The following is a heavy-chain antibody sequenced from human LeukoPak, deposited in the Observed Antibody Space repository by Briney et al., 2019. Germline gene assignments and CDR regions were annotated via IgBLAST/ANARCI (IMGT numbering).Heavy chain of an antibody. Sequence: GGSLRLSCAASGFTFSSYSMNWVRQAPGKGLEWVSYISSSSSTIYYADSVKGRFTISRDNAKNSLYLQMNSLRAEDTAVYYCARGATVVTPYRYFDYWGQGTLVTVSS. D-gene: IGHD4-23*01. J-gene: IGHJ4*02. CDR2: ISSSSSTI. V-gene: IGHV3-48*04. CDR1: GFTFSSYS. CDR3: ARGATVVTPYRYFDY.